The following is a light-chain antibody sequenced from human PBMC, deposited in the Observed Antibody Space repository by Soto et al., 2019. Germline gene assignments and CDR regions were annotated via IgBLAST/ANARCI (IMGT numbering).Light chain of an antibody. CDR2: EVS. CDR3: SSYAGSNNHV. Sequence: QSVLTQPPSASGSPGQSVTISCTGTSSDVGGYNYLSWYQQHPGRAPKLMIYEVSKRPSGVPDRFSGSKSGNTASLTVSGLQTEVEADSYCSSYAGSNNHVFGTETNLTVL. CDR1: SSDVGGYNY. J-gene: IGLJ1*01. V-gene: IGLV2-8*01.